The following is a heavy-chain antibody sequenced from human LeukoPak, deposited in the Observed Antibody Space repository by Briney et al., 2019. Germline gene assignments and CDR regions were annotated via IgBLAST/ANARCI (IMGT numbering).Heavy chain of an antibody. CDR1: GYTFTGYY. Sequence: ASVKVSCKASGYTFTGYYMHWVRQAPGQGLEWMGWINPNSGGTNYAQKFQGRVTMTRDTSISTAYMELSRLRSDDTAVYYCAGEGGGIVVVPAAPTEYFQHWGQGTLVTVSS. CDR3: AGEGGGIVVVPAAPTEYFQH. V-gene: IGHV1-2*02. CDR2: INPNSGGT. J-gene: IGHJ1*01. D-gene: IGHD2-2*01.